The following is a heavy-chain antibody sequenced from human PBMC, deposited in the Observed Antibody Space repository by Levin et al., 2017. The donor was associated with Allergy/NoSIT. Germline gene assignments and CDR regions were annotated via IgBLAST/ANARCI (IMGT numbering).Heavy chain of an antibody. CDR1: GYSFTSYW. V-gene: IGHV5-51*01. D-gene: IGHD4-23*01. CDR3: ARRDSDGSNSFDY. J-gene: IGHJ4*02. Sequence: GESLKISCQASGYSFTSYWFGWVRQRPGKGLEWMGLIFPSDSDTRVSPSFQGQIIMSVDKSIITAYLQWSSLKASDSAMYYCARRDSDGSNSFDYWGQGTLVTVSS. CDR2: IFPSDSDT.